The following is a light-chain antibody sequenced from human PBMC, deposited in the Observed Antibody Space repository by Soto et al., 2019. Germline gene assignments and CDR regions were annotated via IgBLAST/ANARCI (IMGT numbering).Light chain of an antibody. Sequence: EIVMTQSPATLSVSPGERATLSCRASQSISSNLAWYQHKPGQAPRLLIYDASTRATGIPTRFNGSGSGTEVTLTISSLQSEDVAVYYCQQYNNWPPWTFGQGTKVEVK. CDR2: DAS. V-gene: IGKV3-15*01. CDR1: QSISSN. J-gene: IGKJ1*01. CDR3: QQYNNWPPWT.